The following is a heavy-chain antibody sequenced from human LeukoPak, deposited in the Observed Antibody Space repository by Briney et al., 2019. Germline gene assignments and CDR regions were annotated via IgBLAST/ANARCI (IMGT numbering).Heavy chain of an antibody. CDR3: ARPLGGTARID. CDR1: GDSMSSSTYC. CDR2: IFYGGRT. D-gene: IGHD5-18*01. J-gene: IGHJ4*02. Sequence: SETLSLTCTVSGDSMSSSTYCWAWIRQPPGKGLECIGSIFYGGRTYYNPSLKSRVTISTDTSKNQFSLKLTSVTAADTAVYYCARPLGGTARIDWGQGTLVTVSS. V-gene: IGHV4-39*01.